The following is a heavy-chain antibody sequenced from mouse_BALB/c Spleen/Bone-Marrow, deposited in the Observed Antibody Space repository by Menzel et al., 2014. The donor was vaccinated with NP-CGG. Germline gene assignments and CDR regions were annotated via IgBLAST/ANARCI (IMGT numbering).Heavy chain of an antibody. CDR1: GYTFTSYW. Sequence: LVESGPERGSPGASGKMSCKASGYTFTSYWTHWVKQRPGQGLEGIGRIDPSNSETRLTQKFRDKATLNVDKSSNTAYMQFSSLTSEDSAVYYCARLDGNYRNYFDYWGQGTSLTVSS. CDR3: ARLDGNYRNYFDY. CDR2: IDPSNSET. V-gene: IGHV1S127*01. D-gene: IGHD2-1*01. J-gene: IGHJ2*02.